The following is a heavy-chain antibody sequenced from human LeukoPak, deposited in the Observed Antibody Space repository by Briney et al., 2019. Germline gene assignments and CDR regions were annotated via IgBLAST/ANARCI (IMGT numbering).Heavy chain of an antibody. CDR2: ISTTGTYI. CDR1: GFIFRDYC. Sequence: PGGSLRLSCAASGFIFRDYCMSWVRQAPGKGLEWISYISTTGTYINYADSVKGRFTISRDNVKNSLYLQMNSLRAEDTAVYYCARDWAPSHENWFDPWGQGTLVTVSS. V-gene: IGHV3-11*06. D-gene: IGHD3-16*01. CDR3: ARDWAPSHENWFDP. J-gene: IGHJ5*02.